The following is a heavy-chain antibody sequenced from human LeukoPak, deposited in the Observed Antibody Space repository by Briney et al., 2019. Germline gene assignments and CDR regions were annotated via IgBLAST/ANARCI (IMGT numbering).Heavy chain of an antibody. CDR2: IKQDGSEK. CDR1: GFTFSTYW. D-gene: IGHD6-13*01. Sequence: RGGSLRLSCAASGFTFSTYWMSWVRQAPGKGLEWVANIKQDGSEKVYVDSVKGRFTISRDNAQNSLFLQMNALRAEDTAVYYCARDPYSSTWSYGMDVWGQGTTVTVSS. CDR3: ARDPYSSTWSYGMDV. V-gene: IGHV3-7*05. J-gene: IGHJ6*02.